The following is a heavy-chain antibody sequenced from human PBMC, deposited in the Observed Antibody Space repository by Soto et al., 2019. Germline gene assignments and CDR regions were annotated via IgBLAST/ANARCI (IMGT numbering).Heavy chain of an antibody. CDR3: ARVRATVTSFDY. V-gene: IGHV4-34*01. CDR1: GGSFSGYY. D-gene: IGHD4-17*01. CDR2: INHSGST. Sequence: SETLSLTCAVYGGSFSGYYWSWIRQPPGKGLEWIGEINHSGSTNYNPSLKGRVTISVDTSKNQFSLKLSPVTAADTAVYYCARVRATVTSFDYWGQGTLVTVSS. J-gene: IGHJ4*02.